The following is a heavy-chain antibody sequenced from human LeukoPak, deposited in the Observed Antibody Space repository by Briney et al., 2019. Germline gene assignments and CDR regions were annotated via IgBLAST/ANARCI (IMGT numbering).Heavy chain of an antibody. Sequence: SETLSLTCTVSGASVSSYYWSWIRQPAGEGLEWIGRIYNSGTTDYNPSLKSRVTISVDKSKNQISLKLTSVTAADTAVYYCACSISMDFQYWGQGTLVTVSS. CDR1: GASVSSYY. CDR2: IYNSGTT. CDR3: ACSISMDFQY. J-gene: IGHJ4*02. V-gene: IGHV4-4*07. D-gene: IGHD1-14*01.